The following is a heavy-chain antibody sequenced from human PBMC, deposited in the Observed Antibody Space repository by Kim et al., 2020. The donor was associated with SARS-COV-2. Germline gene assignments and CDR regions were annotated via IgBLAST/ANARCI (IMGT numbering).Heavy chain of an antibody. V-gene: IGHV4-4*09. CDR3: ARGLRALGYFDY. Sequence: SNPPPEGRVPISVDTSKNQFSLKLSCVTAADTAVYYCARGLRALGYFDYWGQGTLVTVSS. J-gene: IGHJ4*02. D-gene: IGHD3-16*01.